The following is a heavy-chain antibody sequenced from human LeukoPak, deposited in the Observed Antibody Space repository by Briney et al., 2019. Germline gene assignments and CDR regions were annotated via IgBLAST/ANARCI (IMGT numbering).Heavy chain of an antibody. D-gene: IGHD3-10*01. CDR1: GGTFSSYA. V-gene: IGHV1-69*06. J-gene: IGHJ4*02. CDR2: IIPIFGTA. CDR3: ARVGVLKKWFGELLYPYFDY. Sequence: SVKVSCKASGGTFSSYAISWVRQAPGQGLEWMGGIIPIFGTANYAQKFQGRVTITADKSTSTAYMELSSLRSEDTAVYHCARVGVLKKWFGELLYPYFDYWGQGTLVTVSS.